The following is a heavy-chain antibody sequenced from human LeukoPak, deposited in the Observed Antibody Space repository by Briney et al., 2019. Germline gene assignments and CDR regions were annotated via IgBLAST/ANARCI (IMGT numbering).Heavy chain of an antibody. CDR2: IFYSGTT. V-gene: IGHV4-61*01. J-gene: IGHJ4*02. CDR3: ARTTSGWYYFDY. Sequence: PSETLSLTCTVSGGSVSSGIYYWSWIRQPPGKGLEWIGYIFYSGTTNYNPSLKSRVTISVDTSKNQFSLKLSSLTAADTAAYYCARTTSGWYYFDYWGQGTLVTVSS. CDR1: GGSVSSGIYY. D-gene: IGHD6-19*01.